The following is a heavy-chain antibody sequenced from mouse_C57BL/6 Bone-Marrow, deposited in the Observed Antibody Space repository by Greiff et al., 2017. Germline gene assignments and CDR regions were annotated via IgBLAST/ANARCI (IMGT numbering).Heavy chain of an antibody. D-gene: IGHD2-5*01. V-gene: IGHV5-17*01. CDR1: GFTFSDYG. J-gene: IGHJ3*01. CDR3: ARYYSTLAY. Sequence: EVKLMESGGGLVKPGGSLKLSCAASGFTFSDYGMHWVRQAPEKGLEWVAYISSGSSTIYYADTVKGRFTISRDNAKNTMFLQMTSLRSEDTAMYYCARYYSTLAYWGQGTLVTVSA. CDR2: ISSGSSTI.